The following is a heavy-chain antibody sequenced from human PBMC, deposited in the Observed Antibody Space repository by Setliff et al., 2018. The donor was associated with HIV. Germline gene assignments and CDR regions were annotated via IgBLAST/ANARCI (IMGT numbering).Heavy chain of an antibody. CDR1: GFTVSSHY. D-gene: IGHD1-26*01. CDR2: IYSDGST. J-gene: IGHJ4*02. Sequence: GGSLRLSCAASGFTVSSHYMSWVRQAPGKGLEWVSTIYSDGSTYHADSVKGRFTLSRDNAKNSQYLLMSDLRAEDTAVYYCAAVFTGEPGRSLDYWGPGTLVTVSS. V-gene: IGHV3-66*01. CDR3: AAVFTGEPGRSLDY.